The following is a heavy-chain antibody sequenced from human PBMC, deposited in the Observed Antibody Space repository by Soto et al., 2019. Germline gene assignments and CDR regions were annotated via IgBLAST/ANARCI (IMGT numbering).Heavy chain of an antibody. V-gene: IGHV1-69*01. Sequence: QVQLVQSGAEMKKPGSSVNVSCKASGDSFDKFAFSWVRQAPGQGLEWLGGIIPFFKTANYAQTFHDRVTISADESTNTVYLQLRSLTPDDTALYFCARDGEKQMFSSPLGYWGQGTMITVSS. CDR1: GDSFDKFA. J-gene: IGHJ4*02. CDR2: IIPFFKTA. D-gene: IGHD2-21*01. CDR3: ARDGEKQMFSSPLGY.